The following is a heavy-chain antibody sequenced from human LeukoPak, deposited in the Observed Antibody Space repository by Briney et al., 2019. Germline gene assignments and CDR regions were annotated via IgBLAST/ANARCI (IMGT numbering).Heavy chain of an antibody. CDR2: ISGSGTNT. CDR3: ANDGAYYDSSTDAFDI. V-gene: IGHV3-23*01. J-gene: IGHJ3*02. CDR1: GFTFSSYA. Sequence: GGSLRLSCAASGFTFSSYAMNWVRQAPGKGLEWVSGISGSGTNTYYADSVKGRFIISRDNSKNTLYLQMNSLRAEDTAVYYCANDGAYYDSSTDAFDIWGQGTTVTVSS. D-gene: IGHD3-22*01.